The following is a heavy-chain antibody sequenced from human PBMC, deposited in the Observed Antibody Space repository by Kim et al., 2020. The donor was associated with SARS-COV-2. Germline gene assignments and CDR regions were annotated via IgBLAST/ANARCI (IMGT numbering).Heavy chain of an antibody. Sequence: GGSLRLSCAASGFTFSSYAMSWVRQAPGKGLEWVSAIRGSGGSTYYADSVKGRFTISRDNSKNTLYLQMNSLRAEDTAVYYCAKDKDGALRGFDYWGQGTLVTVSS. CDR2: IRGSGGST. CDR3: AKDKDGALRGFDY. CDR1: GFTFSSYA. V-gene: IGHV3-23*01. D-gene: IGHD3-10*01. J-gene: IGHJ4*02.